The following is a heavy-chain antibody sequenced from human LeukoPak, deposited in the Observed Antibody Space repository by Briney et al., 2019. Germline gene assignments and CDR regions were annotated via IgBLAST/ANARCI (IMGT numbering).Heavy chain of an antibody. CDR2: IYHSGST. Sequence: SETLSLTCAVSGYSISSGYYWGWIRQPPGKGLEWIGSIYHSGSTYYNPSLKSRVTISVDTSKNQFSLKLSSVTAADTAVYYCARRWGGGYPGVYYFDYWGQGTLVTVSS. CDR1: GYSISSGYY. J-gene: IGHJ4*02. CDR3: ARRWGGGYPGVYYFDY. D-gene: IGHD1-26*01. V-gene: IGHV4-38-2*01.